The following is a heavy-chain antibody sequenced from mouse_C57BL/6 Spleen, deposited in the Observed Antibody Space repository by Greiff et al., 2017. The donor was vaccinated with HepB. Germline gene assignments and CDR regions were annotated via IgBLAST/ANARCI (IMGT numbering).Heavy chain of an antibody. CDR2: ISSGGSYT. D-gene: IGHD1-1*01. J-gene: IGHJ1*03. CDR1: GFTFSSYG. CDR3: ASLFYYGSSYGYFDV. V-gene: IGHV5-6*01. Sequence: DVQLVESGGDLVKPGGSLKLSCAASGFTFSSYGMSWVRQTPDKRLEWVATISSGGSYTYYPDSVKGRFTISRDNAKNTLYLQMSSLKSEDTAMYYCASLFYYGSSYGYFDVWGTGTTVTVSS.